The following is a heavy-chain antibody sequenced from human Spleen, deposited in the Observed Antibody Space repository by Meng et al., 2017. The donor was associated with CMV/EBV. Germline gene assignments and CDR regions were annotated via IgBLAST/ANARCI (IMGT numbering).Heavy chain of an antibody. CDR1: GFIFSDYA. CDR3: VKGGGERVTFDAMDV. Sequence: GGSLRLSCAASGFIFSDYAMSWVRQAPGEGLEWLSGMSGNTGFIGYADSVKGRFTISRDNAKKTLSLQMDTLRTDDTALYYCVKGGGERVTFDAMDVWGQGTTVTVSS. J-gene: IGHJ6*02. CDR2: MSGNTGFI. V-gene: IGHV3-9*01. D-gene: IGHD2-21*02.